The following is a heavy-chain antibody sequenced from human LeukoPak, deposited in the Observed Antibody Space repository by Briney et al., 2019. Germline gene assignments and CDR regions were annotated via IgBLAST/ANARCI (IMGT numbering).Heavy chain of an antibody. CDR2: IKQDGSEK. CDR3: AKDPRL. CDR1: GFTFSSYW. V-gene: IGHV3-7*03. Sequence: PGGSLRLSCAASGFTFSSYWMSWVRQAPGKGLEWVANIKQDGSEKYYVDSVKGRFTISRDNSKNTLHLQMNSLKAEDTAIYYCAKDPRLWGQGTLVTVSS. J-gene: IGHJ4*02.